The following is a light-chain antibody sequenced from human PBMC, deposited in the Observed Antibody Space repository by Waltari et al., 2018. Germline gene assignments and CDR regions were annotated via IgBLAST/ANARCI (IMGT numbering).Light chain of an antibody. CDR2: EAS. CDR1: QDIRRY. J-gene: IGKJ1*01. V-gene: IGKV1-5*03. CDR3: QQYYSYST. Sequence: DIQMTQSPSTLSASVGDRVTITCRASQDIRRYVAWYQQQPGKAPNPLIYEASTLESGVSSRFSGSGSGTEFTLTISSLQPDDFATYYCQQYYSYSTFGQGTKVEI.